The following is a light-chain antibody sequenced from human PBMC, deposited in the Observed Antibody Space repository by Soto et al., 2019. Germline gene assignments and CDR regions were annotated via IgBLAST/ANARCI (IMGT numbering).Light chain of an antibody. V-gene: IGKV3-11*01. CDR2: DAS. J-gene: IGKJ5*01. Sequence: EIVLTQSPATLSLSPGERATLSCRASQSVNIHLAWYQQKIGQAPRLLIYDASSRATGIPARFSGSGSGTDFTLTISSLEPEDFAVYYCQQRIDWITFGQGTRLEIK. CDR1: QSVNIH. CDR3: QQRIDWIT.